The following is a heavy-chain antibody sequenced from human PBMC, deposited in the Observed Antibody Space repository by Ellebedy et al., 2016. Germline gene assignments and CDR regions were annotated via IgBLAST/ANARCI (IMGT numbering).Heavy chain of an antibody. Sequence: GGSLRLSCAASGFTFSSYGMHWVRQAPGKGLEWVSSVSGSGVKTYYADSVKGRFTISRDNAKNSLYLQMSSLKVEDTAVYYCVRVMYYGDTTSYWGQGTLVTVSP. V-gene: IGHV3-21*04. CDR1: GFTFSSYG. D-gene: IGHD2/OR15-2a*01. CDR2: VSGSGVKT. CDR3: VRVMYYGDTTSY. J-gene: IGHJ4*02.